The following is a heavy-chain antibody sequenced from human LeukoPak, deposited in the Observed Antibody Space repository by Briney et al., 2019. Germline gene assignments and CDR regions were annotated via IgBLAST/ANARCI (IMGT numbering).Heavy chain of an antibody. D-gene: IGHD2-2*01. Sequence: PGGSLRLSCAASGFTFDDYGMSWVRQAPGKGLEWVSGINWNGGSTGYADSVKGRFTISRDNAKNSLYLQMNSLRAEDTALYYCARSPPLSKPYYYMDVWGKGTTVTVSS. V-gene: IGHV3-20*04. CDR3: ARSPPLSKPYYYMDV. CDR1: GFTFDDYG. J-gene: IGHJ6*03. CDR2: INWNGGST.